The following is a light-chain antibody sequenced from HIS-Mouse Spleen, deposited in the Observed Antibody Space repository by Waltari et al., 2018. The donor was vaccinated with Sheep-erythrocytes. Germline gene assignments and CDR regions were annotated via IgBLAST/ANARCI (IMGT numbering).Light chain of an antibody. CDR2: EGS. Sequence: QSALTQPASVSGSPGQSITISCTGTSSDVGSYNLVSWYQQHPGKAPKLMIYEGSKRPLGVSNRFSGSKSGNTASLQSSGLQAEDEADYYCCSYAGSSTPWVFGGGTKLTVL. J-gene: IGLJ3*02. CDR1: SSDVGSYNL. CDR3: CSYAGSSTPWV. V-gene: IGLV2-23*01.